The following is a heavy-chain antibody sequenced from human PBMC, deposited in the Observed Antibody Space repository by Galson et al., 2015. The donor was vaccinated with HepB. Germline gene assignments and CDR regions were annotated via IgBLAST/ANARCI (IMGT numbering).Heavy chain of an antibody. V-gene: IGHV3-21*01. Sequence: SLRLSCAASGFTFSSYSMNWVRQAPGKGLEWVSSISSSSSYIYYADSVKGRFTISRDNAKNSLYLQMNSLRAEDTAVYYCARVEAVAGTSNAPNAFDIWGQGTMVTVSS. CDR2: ISSSSSYI. J-gene: IGHJ3*02. D-gene: IGHD6-19*01. CDR1: GFTFSSYS. CDR3: ARVEAVAGTSNAPNAFDI.